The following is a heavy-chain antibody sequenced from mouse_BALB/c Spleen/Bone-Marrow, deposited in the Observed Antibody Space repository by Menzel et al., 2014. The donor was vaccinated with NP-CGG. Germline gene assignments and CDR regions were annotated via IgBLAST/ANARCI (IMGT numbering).Heavy chain of an antibody. CDR1: GFIFNSFA. J-gene: IGHJ3*01. V-gene: IGHV10-1*02. CDR2: IRSKSNDYAT. CDR3: VINDGHYWFPY. D-gene: IGHD2-3*01. Sequence: EVQRVESGGGLVQPKGSLKLSCAASGFIFNSFAMNWVRQAPGKGLEWVARIRSKSNDYATYYADSVKDRFTISRDDSQSMFYLQTNNLKNEDTAMYYCVINDGHYWFPYWGQGTLVTVSA.